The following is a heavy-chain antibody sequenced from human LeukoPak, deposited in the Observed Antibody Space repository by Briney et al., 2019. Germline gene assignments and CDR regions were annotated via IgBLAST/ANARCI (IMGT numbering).Heavy chain of an antibody. V-gene: IGHV1-69*13. CDR3: ARHCSGGSCYSGEYYMDV. CDR2: IIPIFGTA. CDR1: GGTFSSYA. D-gene: IGHD2-15*01. J-gene: IGHJ6*03. Sequence: SVKVSCKASGGTFSSYAISWVRQAPGQGLEWMGGIIPIFGTANYAQKFQDRVTITADESTSTAYMELSSLRSEDTAVYYCARHCSGGSCYSGEYYMDVWGKGTTVTVSS.